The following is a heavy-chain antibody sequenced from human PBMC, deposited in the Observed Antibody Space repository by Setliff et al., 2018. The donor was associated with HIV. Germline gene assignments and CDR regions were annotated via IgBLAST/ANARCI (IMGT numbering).Heavy chain of an antibody. J-gene: IGHJ4*02. D-gene: IGHD7-27*01. Sequence: PSETLSLTCTVSGDSINSGGYHWTWIRQHPGKGLEWIGYISYIGYTYYNPALKSRLTISLYTSKNQFSLKLSSVTAADTAVYYCAKANWGSCADYWGQGTLVTVSS. CDR2: ISYIGYT. CDR1: GDSINSGGYH. V-gene: IGHV4-31*03. CDR3: AKANWGSCADY.